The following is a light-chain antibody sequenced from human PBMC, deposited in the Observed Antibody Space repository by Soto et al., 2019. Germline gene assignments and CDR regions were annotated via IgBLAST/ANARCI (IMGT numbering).Light chain of an antibody. J-gene: IGLJ2*01. CDR2: EVS. Sequence: QSVLTQPPSVSGSPGQSVTMSCTGTRYDVGGYNYVSWYQQHPGKAPKVIIYEVSNRPSGVSNRFSGSKSGNTASLTISGLQAEDEADYYCSSYTSSSTLVVFGGGTKLTVL. CDR3: SSYTSSSTLVV. V-gene: IGLV2-14*01. CDR1: RYDVGGYNY.